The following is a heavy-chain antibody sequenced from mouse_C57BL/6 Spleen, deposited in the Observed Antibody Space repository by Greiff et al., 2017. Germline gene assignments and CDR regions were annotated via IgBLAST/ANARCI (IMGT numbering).Heavy chain of an antibody. CDR3: TLYYYGTSCDY. CDR1: GYTFTDYE. V-gene: IGHV1-15*01. Sequence: LVEPGAELVRPGASVTLSCKASGYTFTDYEMNWVKQTPVHGLEWIGAIDPETGGTAYNQKFKGKAILTADKSSSTAYMELRSLTSEDSAVYYCTLYYYGTSCDYWGQGTTLTVSS. CDR2: IDPETGGT. D-gene: IGHD1-1*01. J-gene: IGHJ2*01.